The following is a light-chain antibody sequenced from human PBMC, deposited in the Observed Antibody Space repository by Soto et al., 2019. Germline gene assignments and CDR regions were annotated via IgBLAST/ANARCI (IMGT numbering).Light chain of an antibody. CDR1: HDVSRN. Sequence: DIPMTQSPSSLSASVGDRVTIACQSSHDVSRNLNWFQQKPGEAPKLLIYDASNLVRGVLSRFSASGSGTDFTFTISSLQPEDVATYYCQQYNSMLSFGGATEIELK. CDR3: QQYNSMLS. V-gene: IGKV1-33*01. J-gene: IGKJ4*01. CDR2: DAS.